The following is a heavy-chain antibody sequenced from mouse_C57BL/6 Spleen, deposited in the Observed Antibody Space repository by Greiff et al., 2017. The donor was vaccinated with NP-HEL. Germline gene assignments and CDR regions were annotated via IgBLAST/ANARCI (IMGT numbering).Heavy chain of an antibody. CDR1: GFTFSDYY. V-gene: IGHV5-16*01. CDR3: ARSGGPLDY. CDR2: INYDGSST. Sequence: EVKLVESEGGLVQPGSSMKLSCTASGFTFSDYYMAWVRQVPEKGLEWVANINYDGSSTYYLDSLKSRFIISRDNAKNILYLKMSSLKSEDTATYYCARSGGPLDYWGQGTTLTVSS. J-gene: IGHJ2*01.